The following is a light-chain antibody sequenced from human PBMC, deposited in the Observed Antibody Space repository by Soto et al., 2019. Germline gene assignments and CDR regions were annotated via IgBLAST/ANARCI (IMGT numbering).Light chain of an antibody. Sequence: QSVLNQPASVSGYPGQSITISCTGASTEVGGYNFVSWCQHHPGKAPKLMICDVNNRPSGVSNRFSGSKSGNTASLTISGLQAEYEADYYSSSYTTRNTLVFGTGTNVTDL. J-gene: IGLJ1*01. CDR3: SSYTTRNTLV. V-gene: IGLV2-14*03. CDR1: STEVGGYNF. CDR2: DVN.